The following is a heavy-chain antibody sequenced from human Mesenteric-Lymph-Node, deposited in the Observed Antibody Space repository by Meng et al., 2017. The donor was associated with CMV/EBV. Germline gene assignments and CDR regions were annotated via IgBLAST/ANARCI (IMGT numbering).Heavy chain of an antibody. V-gene: IGHV3-48*03. J-gene: IGHJ5*02. CDR2: ISSSGSTI. CDR1: GFTFSSYE. CDR3: ARALRGRRITIFP. Sequence: GGSLRLSCAASGFTFSSYEMNWVRQAPGKGLEWVSYISSSGSTIYYADSVKGRFTISRDNAKNSLYLQMNSLRAEDTAVYYCARALRGRRITIFPWGQGTLVTVSS. D-gene: IGHD3-3*01.